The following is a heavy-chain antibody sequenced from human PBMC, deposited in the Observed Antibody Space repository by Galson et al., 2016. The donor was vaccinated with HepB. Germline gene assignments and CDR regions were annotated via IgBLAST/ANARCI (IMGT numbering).Heavy chain of an antibody. V-gene: IGHV1-69*04. CDR3: ARDPGDGYNLPYDY. J-gene: IGHJ4*02. Sequence: SVKVSCKASGGTFSSYTISWVRQAPGQGLEWMGRIIPSLGIAYYAQKFQGRVTMTRDTSTSTVYMELSSLRSEDTAVYYCARDPGDGYNLPYDYWGQGTLVTVSS. CDR1: GGTFSSYT. D-gene: IGHD5-24*01. CDR2: IIPSLGIA.